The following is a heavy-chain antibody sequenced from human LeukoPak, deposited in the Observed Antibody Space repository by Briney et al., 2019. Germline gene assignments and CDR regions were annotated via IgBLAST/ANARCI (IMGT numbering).Heavy chain of an antibody. CDR2: IKEDGSER. CDR3: ARDLGYCTNGACHTRFDY. CDR1: AFIFSDHL. Sequence: QSGGSQRLCCEGSAFIFSDHLMNWVRQTPGKGMEWVASIKEDGSERQYVDFVKGRFSISRDNTKGSLFLQLNSLRAEDTAVYYCARDLGYCTNGACHTRFDYWGQGTLVAVSS. V-gene: IGHV3-7*03. D-gene: IGHD2-8*01. J-gene: IGHJ4*02.